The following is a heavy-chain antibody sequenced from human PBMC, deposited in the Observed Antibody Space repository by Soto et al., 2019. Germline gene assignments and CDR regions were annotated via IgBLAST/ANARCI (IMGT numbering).Heavy chain of an antibody. Sequence: GESLKISCKGSGYSFTSYWIGWVRQMPGKGLEWMGRIDPSDSYTNYSPSFQGHVTISADKSISTAYLQWSSMKASDTAMYYCARRYPSHRYGMDVWGQGTTVTVSS. J-gene: IGHJ6*02. D-gene: IGHD1-26*01. V-gene: IGHV5-10-1*01. CDR3: ARRYPSHRYGMDV. CDR2: IDPSDSYT. CDR1: GYSFTSYW.